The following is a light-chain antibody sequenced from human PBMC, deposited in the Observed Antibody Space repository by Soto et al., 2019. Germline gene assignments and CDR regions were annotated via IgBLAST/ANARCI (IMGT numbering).Light chain of an antibody. CDR2: WAS. V-gene: IGKV4-1*01. Sequence: DIVMTQSPDSLSVSLGERATINCKSSQTVLHGSNYLAWYQQRAGQPPKLLIYWASTRESGVPDRFSGSGSGTKFPLPHSRLQGGDVAVYFLQEFYTTPVTFGQGTKVEI. CDR1: QTVLHGSNY. CDR3: QEFYTTPVT. J-gene: IGKJ1*01.